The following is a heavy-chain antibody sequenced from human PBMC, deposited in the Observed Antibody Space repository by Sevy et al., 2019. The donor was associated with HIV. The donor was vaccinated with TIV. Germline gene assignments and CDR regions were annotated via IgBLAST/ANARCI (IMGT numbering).Heavy chain of an antibody. CDR2: IGGSGGST. CDR1: GFTFSSYA. J-gene: IGHJ6*02. V-gene: IGHV3-23*01. CDR3: AKRPDFGVVIPTGVMDV. D-gene: IGHD3-3*01. Sequence: GGSLRLSCVASGFTFSSYAMSWVRQAPGKGLEWVSAIGGSGGSTYYADSVKGRFTISIDNSKNTLYLQMNSLRAEDTAVYYCAKRPDFGVVIPTGVMDVWGQGTTVTVSS.